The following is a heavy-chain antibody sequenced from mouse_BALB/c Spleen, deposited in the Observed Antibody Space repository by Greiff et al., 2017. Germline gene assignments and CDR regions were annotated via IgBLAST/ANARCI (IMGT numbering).Heavy chain of an antibody. CDR2: ILPGSGST. Sequence: QVQLQQSGAELMKPGASVKISCKATGYTFSSYWIEWVKQRPGHGLEWIGEILPGSGSTNYYEKFKGKATFTADTSSNTAYMQLSSLTSEDSAVYYCAREGADYWGQGTTLTVSS. V-gene: IGHV1-9*01. CDR1: GYTFSSYW. J-gene: IGHJ2*01. CDR3: AREGADY.